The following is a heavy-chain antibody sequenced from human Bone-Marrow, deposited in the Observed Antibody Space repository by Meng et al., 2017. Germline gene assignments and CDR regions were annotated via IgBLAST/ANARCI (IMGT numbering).Heavy chain of an antibody. D-gene: IGHD3-22*01. Sequence: SSVTVSCKASGGTFSSYAISWLRQAPGQGLEWMGGIIPIFGTANYAQKFQGRVTITTDESTSTAYMELSSLRSEDTAVYYCARGNYYDSSGYFDYWGQGTLVTVSS. V-gene: IGHV1-69*05. J-gene: IGHJ4*02. CDR2: IIPIFGTA. CDR3: ARGNYYDSSGYFDY. CDR1: GGTFSSYA.